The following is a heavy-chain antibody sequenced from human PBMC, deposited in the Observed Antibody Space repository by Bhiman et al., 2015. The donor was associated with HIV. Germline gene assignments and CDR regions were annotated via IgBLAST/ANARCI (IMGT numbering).Heavy chain of an antibody. CDR2: ISSSSSYI. CDR3: ARALPAAAWTLTYYYYYGMDV. Sequence: EVQLVESGGGLVKPGGSLRLSCAASGFTFSSYSMNWVRQAPGKGLEWVSSISSSSSYIYYADSVKGRFTISRDNAKNSLYLQMNSLRAEDTAVYYCARALPAAAWTLTYYYYYGMDVWGQGTTVTVSS. CDR1: GFTFSSYS. D-gene: IGHD2-2*01. V-gene: IGHV3-21*03. J-gene: IGHJ6*02.